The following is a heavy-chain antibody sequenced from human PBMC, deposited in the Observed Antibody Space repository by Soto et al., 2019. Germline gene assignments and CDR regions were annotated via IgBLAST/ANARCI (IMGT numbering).Heavy chain of an antibody. CDR2: IYYSGST. CDR3: SITMVRGVMDV. V-gene: IGHV4-31*03. CDR1: GGSISSGGYY. J-gene: IGHJ6*02. Sequence: SETLSLTCTVSGGSISSGGYYWSWIRQHPGKGLEWIGYIYYSGSTYYNPSLKSRVTISVDTSKNQFSLKLSSVTAADTAVYYCSITMVRGVMDVWGQGTTVTVSS. D-gene: IGHD3-10*01.